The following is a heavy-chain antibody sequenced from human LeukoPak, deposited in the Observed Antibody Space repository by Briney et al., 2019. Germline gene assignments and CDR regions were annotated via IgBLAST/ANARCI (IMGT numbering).Heavy chain of an antibody. CDR2: ISYGGSNK. CDR3: AGCRYFGY. CDR1: GFTFSSYA. Sequence: GGSLRLSCAASGFTFSSYAMHWVRQAPGKGLEWVAVISYGGSNKYYADSVKGRFTISRDNSKNTLYLQMNSLRAEDTAVYYCAGCRYFGYWGQGTLVTVSS. D-gene: IGHD3-10*01. V-gene: IGHV3-30-3*01. J-gene: IGHJ4*02.